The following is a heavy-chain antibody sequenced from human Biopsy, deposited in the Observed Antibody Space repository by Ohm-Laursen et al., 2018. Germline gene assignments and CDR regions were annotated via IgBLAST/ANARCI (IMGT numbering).Heavy chain of an antibody. Sequence: TLSLTCTLSGASVRSHFLTWIRQPPGKGLQWIGSISNSGTTKSSPSPKSRVNISLHTSKNQLSLKLTSVTAADTAVYYCARLSTLFGVADFTDDWGQGTLVTVSS. CDR3: ARLSTLFGVADFTDD. D-gene: IGHD3-3*01. CDR1: GASVRSHF. J-gene: IGHJ4*02. CDR2: ISNSGTT. V-gene: IGHV4-59*08.